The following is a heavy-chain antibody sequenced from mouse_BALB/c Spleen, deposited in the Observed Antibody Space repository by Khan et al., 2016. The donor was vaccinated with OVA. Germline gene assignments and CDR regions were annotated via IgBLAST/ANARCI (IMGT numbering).Heavy chain of an antibody. V-gene: IGHV9-3-1*01. J-gene: IGHJ2*01. CDR2: INTYTGEP. CDR3: ARFHGGY. Sequence: QIQLVQSGPELKKPGETVKISCKASGYTFTDYVMNWVKQAPGKGLRWMGWINTYTGEPTYADDFKGRFAFSLETSASTAYLQINNLKNEDTATYFCARFHGGYWGQGTTPTVSS. CDR1: GYTFTDYV.